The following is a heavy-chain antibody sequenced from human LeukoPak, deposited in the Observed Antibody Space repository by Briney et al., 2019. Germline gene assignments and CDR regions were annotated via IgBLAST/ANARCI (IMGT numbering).Heavy chain of an antibody. J-gene: IGHJ4*02. CDR1: GGTFTSYA. V-gene: IGHV1-69*13. CDR3: ARDLRMAAMDY. Sequence: SVKVSCTASGGTFTSYAISWVRQAPGQGLEWMGGVIPIFGTANYAQKFQGRVTITADESTSTAYMELSSLRSEDTAVYYCARDLRMAAMDYWGQGTLVTVSS. D-gene: IGHD2-2*01. CDR2: VIPIFGTA.